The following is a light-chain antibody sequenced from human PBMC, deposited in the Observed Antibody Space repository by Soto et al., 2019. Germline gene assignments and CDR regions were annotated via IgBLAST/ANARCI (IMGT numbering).Light chain of an antibody. CDR3: SSYARSDQFF. CDR2: EVS. J-gene: IGLJ1*01. CDR1: SSDVGAYNY. Sequence: QSALTQPPSASGSPGQSVTISCTGTSSDVGAYNYVSWYQQHPGKAPKLMIYEVSKRPSGVPDRFFGSKSDNTASLTVSGLQAEDVADYYCSSYARSDQFFFGTGTKLTVL. V-gene: IGLV2-8*01.